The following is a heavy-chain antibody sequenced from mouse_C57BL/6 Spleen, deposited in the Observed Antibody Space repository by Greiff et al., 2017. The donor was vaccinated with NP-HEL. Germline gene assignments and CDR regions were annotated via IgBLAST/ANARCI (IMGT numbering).Heavy chain of an antibody. CDR3: ARHNGSSSYYYAMDY. Sequence: VKVVESGPGLVAPSQSLSITCTVSGFSLTSYGVHWVRQPPGKGLEWLVVIWSDGSTTYNSALKSRLSISKDNSKSQVFLKMNSLQTDDTAMYYCARHNGSSSYYYAMDYWGQGTSVTVSS. V-gene: IGHV2-6-1*01. J-gene: IGHJ4*01. CDR1: GFSLTSYG. D-gene: IGHD1-1*01. CDR2: IWSDGST.